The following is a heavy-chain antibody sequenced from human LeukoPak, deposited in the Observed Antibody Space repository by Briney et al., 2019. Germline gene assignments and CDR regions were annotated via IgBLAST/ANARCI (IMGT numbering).Heavy chain of an antibody. Sequence: PSETLSLTCTVSGGSISSHYWSWIRQPPGKGLEWIGYIYYSGSTNYNPSLKSRVTISVDTSKNQFSLKLSSVTAADTAVYYCATGSGYSYGYYYYYYYMDVWGEGTTVTVSS. CDR3: ATGSGYSYGYYYYYYYMDV. D-gene: IGHD5-18*01. CDR2: IYYSGST. CDR1: GGSISSHY. V-gene: IGHV4-59*11. J-gene: IGHJ6*03.